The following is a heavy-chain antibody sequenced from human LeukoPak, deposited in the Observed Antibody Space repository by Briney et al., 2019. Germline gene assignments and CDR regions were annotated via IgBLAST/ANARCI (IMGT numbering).Heavy chain of an antibody. CDR2: IKQDGSEK. CDR3: ARERRSWSQEPIPFDP. D-gene: IGHD2-15*01. Sequence: GGSLRLSCAASGFTFSSYWMSWVRQAPGKGLEWVANIKQDGSEKYYVDSVKGRFTISRDNAKNSLYLQMNSLRAEDTAVYYCARERRSWSQEPIPFDPWGQGTLVTVSS. CDR1: GFTFSSYW. V-gene: IGHV3-7*01. J-gene: IGHJ5*02.